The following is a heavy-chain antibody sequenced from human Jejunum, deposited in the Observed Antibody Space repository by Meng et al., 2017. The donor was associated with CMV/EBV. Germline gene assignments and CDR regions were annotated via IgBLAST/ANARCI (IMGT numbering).Heavy chain of an antibody. J-gene: IGHJ4*02. V-gene: IGHV3-23*04. D-gene: IGHD3/OR15-3a*01. CDR2: ISYSDGGT. CDR3: TRGAPWTDFDY. Sequence: VQLVESGGGVVQPGRSLRLSCAASGFTFSKSAMHWVRQAPGKGLEWVSGISYSDGGTFYADSVKGRFTVSRDNSKNMLYLQMNSLRAEDTAVYYCTRGAPWTDFDYWGQGTLVTVSS. CDR1: GFTFSKSA.